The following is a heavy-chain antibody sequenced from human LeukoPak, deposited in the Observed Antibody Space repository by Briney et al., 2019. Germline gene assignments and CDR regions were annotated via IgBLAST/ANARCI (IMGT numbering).Heavy chain of an antibody. CDR2: IYYSGST. D-gene: IGHD3-16*01. CDR1: GGAISRRIYH. CDR3: ATYPPRVGGKDY. J-gene: IGHJ4*02. V-gene: IGHV4-39*01. Sequence: SVPLCITCRVSGGAISRRIYHWGWIGQPPGKVLVWIGSIYYSGSTYYNPSLKSRVTISVDTSKNQFSLKLSSVTAADTAVYYCATYPPRVGGKDYWGQGTLVTVSS.